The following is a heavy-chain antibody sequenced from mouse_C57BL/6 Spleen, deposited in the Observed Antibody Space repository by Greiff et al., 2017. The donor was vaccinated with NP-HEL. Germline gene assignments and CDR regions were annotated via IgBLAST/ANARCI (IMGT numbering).Heavy chain of an antibody. CDR1: GYAFSSSW. Sequence: VQLQESGPELVKPGASVKISCKASGYAFSSSWMNWVKQRPGKGLEWIGRIYPGDGDTNYNGKFKGKATLTADKSSSTAYMQLSSLTSEDSAVYFCARGGFAYWGQGTLVTVSA. CDR2: IYPGDGDT. CDR3: ARGGFAY. V-gene: IGHV1-82*01. J-gene: IGHJ3*01.